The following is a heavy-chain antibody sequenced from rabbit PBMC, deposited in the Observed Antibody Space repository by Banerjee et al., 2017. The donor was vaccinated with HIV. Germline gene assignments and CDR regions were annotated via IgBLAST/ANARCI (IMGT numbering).Heavy chain of an antibody. D-gene: IGHD2-1*01. CDR2: IDAGSSGFT. V-gene: IGHV1S40*01. Sequence: QSLEESGGDLVKPGASLTLTCTASGFSFSSRYYMCWVRQAPGKGLEWIACIDAGSSGFTYFATWAKGRFTISKTSSTTVTLQMTRLTAADTATYFCVRDQAGDADYGPYYLNLWGQGTLVTVS. CDR3: VRDQAGDADYGPYYLNL. CDR1: GFSFSSRYY. J-gene: IGHJ4*01.